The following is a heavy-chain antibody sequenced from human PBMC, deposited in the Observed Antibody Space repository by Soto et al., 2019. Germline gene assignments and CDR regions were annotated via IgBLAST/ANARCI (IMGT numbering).Heavy chain of an antibody. D-gene: IGHD6-19*01. CDR2: IYYSGTT. Sequence: QVQLQESGPGLVKPSETLSLTCTVSGGSINSYYWSWIRQPPGKGLEWIGYIYYSGTTKYNPSLKSRVTISVYTSKNQFPLHLSSVTAADPAVYYCARRYSSGFDYWGQGTLVTVSS. J-gene: IGHJ4*02. V-gene: IGHV4-59*08. CDR3: ARRYSSGFDY. CDR1: GGSINSYY.